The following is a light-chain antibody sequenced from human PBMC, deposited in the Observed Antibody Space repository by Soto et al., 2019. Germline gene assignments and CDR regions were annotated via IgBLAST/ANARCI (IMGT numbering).Light chain of an antibody. CDR3: QQYGNSPAIT. CDR2: AAS. Sequence: EIVLTQSPGTLSLSPGXRATLSCRASQSVSASYLAWYQQKPGQAPRLLIYAASSRATGIPDRFSGSGSGTDFTLTVSRLEPEDFAVYYCQQYGNSPAITFGQGTRLEIK. CDR1: QSVSASY. J-gene: IGKJ5*01. V-gene: IGKV3-20*01.